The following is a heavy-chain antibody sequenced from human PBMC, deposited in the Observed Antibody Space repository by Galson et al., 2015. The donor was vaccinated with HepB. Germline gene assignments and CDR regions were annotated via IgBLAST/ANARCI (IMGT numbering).Heavy chain of an antibody. Sequence: SLRLSCAASGFTFSSYWMSWVRQAPGKGLEWVANIKQDGSEKYYVDSVKGRFTISRDNAKNSLYLQMNSLRAEDTAVYYCARAVTYYDYVWGSYRTEGYFDYWGQGTLVTVSS. CDR3: ARAVTYYDYVWGSYRTEGYFDY. D-gene: IGHD3-16*02. V-gene: IGHV3-7*03. J-gene: IGHJ4*02. CDR2: IKQDGSEK. CDR1: GFTFSSYW.